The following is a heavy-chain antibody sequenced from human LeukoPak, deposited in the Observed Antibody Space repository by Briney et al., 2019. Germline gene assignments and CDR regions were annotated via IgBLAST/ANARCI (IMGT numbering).Heavy chain of an antibody. CDR2: IKEDGSER. D-gene: IGHD3-16*01. CDR3: ARSIIGGGAFDY. J-gene: IGHJ4*02. Sequence: PGGSLRVPCAASGFTFSSYWLNWVRQTPGKGLEWVANIKEDGSERYHVDSVKGRFTISRDNAKSSLYLQMNSLRAEDTALYYCARSIIGGGAFDYWGQGTQVTVSS. CDR1: GFTFSSYW. V-gene: IGHV3-7*03.